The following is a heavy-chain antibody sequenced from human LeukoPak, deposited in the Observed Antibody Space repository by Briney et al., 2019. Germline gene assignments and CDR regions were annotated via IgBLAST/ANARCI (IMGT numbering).Heavy chain of an antibody. Sequence: GGSLRLSCAASGFTFSGPDMHWVRQASGKGLEWVGRIKSKAENYATAYAASMKGRFTISRDDSKNTAFLQMSSLKTEDTAAYYCFSRDCGGGSCYPRKWGQGTRVTVSS. J-gene: IGHJ4*02. V-gene: IGHV3-73*01. D-gene: IGHD2-15*01. CDR2: IKSKAENYAT. CDR3: FSRDCGGGSCYPRK. CDR1: GFTFSGPD.